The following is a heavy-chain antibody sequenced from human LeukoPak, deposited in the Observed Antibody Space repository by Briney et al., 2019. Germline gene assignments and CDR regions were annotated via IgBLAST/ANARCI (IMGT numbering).Heavy chain of an antibody. D-gene: IGHD6-13*01. CDR1: AYSISSGYY. Sequence: LSLTCTVSAYSISSGYYWGWIRQPPGKGLEWVSYISSSGSTIYYADSVKGRFTISRDNAKNSLYLQMNSLRAEDTAVYYCARDGGPAYSSSWYLYWGQGTLVTVSS. V-gene: IGHV3-11*04. CDR3: ARDGGPAYSSSWYLY. CDR2: ISSSGSTI. J-gene: IGHJ4*02.